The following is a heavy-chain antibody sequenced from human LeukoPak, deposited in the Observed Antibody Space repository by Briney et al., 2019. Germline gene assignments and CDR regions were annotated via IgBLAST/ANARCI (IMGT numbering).Heavy chain of an antibody. Sequence: PGGSLRLSCAASGFTFSSYAMSWVRQAPGQGLEWVSTMSGSGGSTYYADSVKGRFTISRDNSKNTLYLQVDSLRAEDTAVYYCAKEASDYGDYRHDFWGQGTLVTVSS. CDR1: GFTFSSYA. J-gene: IGHJ4*02. V-gene: IGHV3-23*01. D-gene: IGHD4-17*01. CDR2: MSGSGGST. CDR3: AKEASDYGDYRHDF.